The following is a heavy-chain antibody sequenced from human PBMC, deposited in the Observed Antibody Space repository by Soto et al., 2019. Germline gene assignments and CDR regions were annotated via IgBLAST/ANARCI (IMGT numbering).Heavy chain of an antibody. CDR1: GDSVDSHTSY. Sequence: PSETLSLTCTVSGDSVDSHTSYWNWIRQSPGKGLEWIGYIYYSGSINYNPSFESRVTISVDTSKNQFSLNLTSVTAADTAFYYCARSGRHSWPYNWFDPWATESRSPSPQ. CDR2: IYYSGSI. CDR3: ARSGRHSWPYNWFDP. D-gene: IGHD1-1*01. J-gene: IGHJ5*02. V-gene: IGHV4-61*01.